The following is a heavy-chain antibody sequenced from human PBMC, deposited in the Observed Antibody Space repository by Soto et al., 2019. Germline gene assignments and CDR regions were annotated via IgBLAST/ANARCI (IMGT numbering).Heavy chain of an antibody. D-gene: IGHD5-18*01. CDR3: AREGDQYSYGKKPFDY. V-gene: IGHV3-33*01. CDR1: GFTFSSYG. CDR2: IWYDGSNK. J-gene: IGHJ4*02. Sequence: QVQLVESGGGVVQPGRSLRLSCAASGFTFSSYGMHWVRQAPGKGLEWVAVIWYDGSNKYYADSVKGRFTISRDNSKNTLYLQMSSLRAEDTAVYYCAREGDQYSYGKKPFDYWGQGTLVTVSS.